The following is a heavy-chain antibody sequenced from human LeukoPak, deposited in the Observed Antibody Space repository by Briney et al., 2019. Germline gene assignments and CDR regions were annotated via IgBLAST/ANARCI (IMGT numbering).Heavy chain of an antibody. D-gene: IGHD2-2*02. CDR3: ARDLSCSGITCYTDY. V-gene: IGHV1-18*01. J-gene: IGHJ4*02. CDR2: ISVYSGKT. CDR1: GYIFTSYG. Sequence: GASVKVSCKASGYIFTSYGISWVRRAPGQGLEWMGWISVYSGKTNYAQRFQDRVSMTTDTFTSTVYMELRSLRSDDTAVYYCARDLSCSGITCYTDYWGQGTLVTVSS.